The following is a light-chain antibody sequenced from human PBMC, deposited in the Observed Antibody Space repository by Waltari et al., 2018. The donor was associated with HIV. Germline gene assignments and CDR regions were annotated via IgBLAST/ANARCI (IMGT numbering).Light chain of an antibody. CDR2: EVS. Sequence: QSALTQPASVSGSPGPSITISCTGTSSDVGGYNYVSWYQKHPGKAPKLMIYEVSNRPSGVSNRFSGSKSGNTASLTISGLQAEDEADYYCSSYTSSSTRVFGTGTKVTVL. CDR3: SSYTSSSTRV. CDR1: SSDVGGYNY. V-gene: IGLV2-14*01. J-gene: IGLJ1*01.